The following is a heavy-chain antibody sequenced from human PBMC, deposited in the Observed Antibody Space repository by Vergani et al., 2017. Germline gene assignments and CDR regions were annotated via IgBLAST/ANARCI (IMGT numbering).Heavy chain of an antibody. D-gene: IGHD3-10*01. J-gene: IGHJ6*02. V-gene: IGHV3-9*01. Sequence: EVQLVESGGGLVQPGRSLRLSCAASGFTFDDYAMHWVRQAPGKGLEWVSGISWNSGSIGYADSVKGRFTISRDNAKNSLYLQMNSLRAEDTAVYYCARDLDPPRWFGELSYYYYGMDVWGQGTTVTVSS. CDR1: GFTFDDYA. CDR3: ARDLDPPRWFGELSYYYYGMDV. CDR2: ISWNSGSI.